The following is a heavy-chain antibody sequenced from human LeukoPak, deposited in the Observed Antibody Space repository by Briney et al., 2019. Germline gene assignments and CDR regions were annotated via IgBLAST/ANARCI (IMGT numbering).Heavy chain of an antibody. Sequence: PSETLSLTCTVSGGSISSYYWSWIRKPPGKGREWIGYIYYSGSTNYNPSLKSRVTISVDTSKNQFSLKLSSVTAADTAVYYCARVSGEYYDYVWGRLGAFDIWGQGTMVTVSS. J-gene: IGHJ3*02. V-gene: IGHV4-59*01. CDR3: ARVSGEYYDYVWGRLGAFDI. CDR2: IYYSGST. D-gene: IGHD3-16*01. CDR1: GGSISSYY.